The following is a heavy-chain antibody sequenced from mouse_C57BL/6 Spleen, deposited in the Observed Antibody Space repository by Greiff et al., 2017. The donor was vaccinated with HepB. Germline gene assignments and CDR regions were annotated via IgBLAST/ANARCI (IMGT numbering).Heavy chain of an antibody. CDR1: GYTFTDHT. V-gene: IGHV1-78*01. J-gene: IGHJ1*03. Sequence: QVQLKESDAELVKPGASVKISCKVSGYTFTDHTIHWMKQRPEQGLEWIGYIYPRDGSTKYNEKFKGKATLTADKSSSTAYMQLNSLTSEDSAVYFCARSGINYYGSSYEGYWYFDVWGTGTTVTVSS. D-gene: IGHD1-1*01. CDR2: IYPRDGST. CDR3: ARSGINYYGSSYEGYWYFDV.